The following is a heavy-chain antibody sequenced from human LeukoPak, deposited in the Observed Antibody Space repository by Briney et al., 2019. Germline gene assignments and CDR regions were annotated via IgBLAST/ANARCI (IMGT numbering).Heavy chain of an antibody. J-gene: IGHJ3*02. CDR3: AREGAWLVDLAGVEAFDI. D-gene: IGHD6-19*01. V-gene: IGHV3-21*01. CDR2: ISSSSSYI. Sequence: GGSLRLSCAASGFTFSSYSMDWVRQAPGKGLEWVSSISSSSSYIYYADSVKGRFTISRDNAKNSLYLQMNSLRAEDTAVYYCAREGAWLVDLAGVEAFDIWGQGTMVTVSS. CDR1: GFTFSSYS.